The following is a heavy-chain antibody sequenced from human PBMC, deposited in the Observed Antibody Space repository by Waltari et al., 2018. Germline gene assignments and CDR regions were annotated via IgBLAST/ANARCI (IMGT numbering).Heavy chain of an antibody. J-gene: IGHJ5*02. CDR3: ASSIYQLLPYNWFDP. V-gene: IGHV1-69*01. Sequence: QVQLVQSGAEVKKPGSSVKVSCKASGGPFSSYAISWVRQAPGQGLEWMGGIIPIFGTANYAQKFQGRVTITADESTSTAYMELSSLRSEDTAVYYCASSIYQLLPYNWFDPWGQGTLVTVSS. CDR1: GGPFSSYA. CDR2: IIPIFGTA. D-gene: IGHD2-2*01.